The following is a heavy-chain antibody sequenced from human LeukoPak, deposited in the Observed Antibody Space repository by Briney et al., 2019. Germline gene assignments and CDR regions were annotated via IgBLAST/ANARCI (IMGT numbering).Heavy chain of an antibody. CDR3: ARFNWGFD. V-gene: IGHV3-48*03. J-gene: IGHJ3*01. Sequence: PGGSLRLSCAASGFTFSSYEMNWLRQAPGKGLEWISYISGSGSAMYYAESVKGRFTISRDNAKNKLYLQMNSLRAEDTAVYYCARFNWGFDWGQGTVVIVSS. CDR2: ISGSGSAM. D-gene: IGHD7-27*01. CDR1: GFTFSSYE.